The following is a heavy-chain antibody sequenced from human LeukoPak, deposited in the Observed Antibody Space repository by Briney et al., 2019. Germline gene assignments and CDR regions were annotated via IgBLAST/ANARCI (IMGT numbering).Heavy chain of an antibody. CDR2: IYSSGTT. CDR1: GGSMNTYY. D-gene: IGHD3-3*01. V-gene: IGHV4-4*07. J-gene: IGHJ6*03. Sequence: ETLSLTCNVSGGSMNTYYCSWIRQPAGKGLEWIGRIYSSGTTNYNASFRSRVTMSVDTSKKQFSLDLRSVTAADTAVYFCARDAYDDWNRLYYYYYMDVWGKGTTVTVSS. CDR3: ARDAYDDWNRLYYYYYMDV.